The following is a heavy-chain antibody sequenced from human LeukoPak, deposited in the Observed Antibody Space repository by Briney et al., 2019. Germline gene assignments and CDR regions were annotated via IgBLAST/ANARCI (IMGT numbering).Heavy chain of an antibody. Sequence: SETLSLTCGGSGGSFSDDFDFWTWVRQFPAKGLEWIGEVDQSGATSYNPSLKGRVSMSLDTSKKHFSLKLRSVTASDTALYFCARGFIAVAGTALNWFDPWGPGTLVTVSS. CDR1: GGSFSDDF. CDR2: VDQSGAT. D-gene: IGHD6-19*01. J-gene: IGHJ5*02. V-gene: IGHV4-34*01. CDR3: ARGFIAVAGTALNWFDP.